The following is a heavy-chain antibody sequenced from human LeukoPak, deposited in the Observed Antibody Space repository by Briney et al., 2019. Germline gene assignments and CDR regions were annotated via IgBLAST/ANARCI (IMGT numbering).Heavy chain of an antibody. CDR1: GFTFSSYA. CDR2: ISGSGGST. D-gene: IGHD1-26*01. J-gene: IGHJ4*02. Sequence: GGSLRLSCAASGFTFSSYAMSWVRQAPGKGLEWVSAISGSGGSTYYADSVKGRFTISRDNSKNTLYLQMNSLRAEDTAVYYCAKDSVGEWELQLSYYFDYWGQGTLVTVSS. V-gene: IGHV3-23*01. CDR3: AKDSVGEWELQLSYYFDY.